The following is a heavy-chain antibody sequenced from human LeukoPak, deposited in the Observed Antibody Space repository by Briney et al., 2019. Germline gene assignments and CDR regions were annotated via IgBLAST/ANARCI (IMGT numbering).Heavy chain of an antibody. CDR3: AKINVGATMGLDY. D-gene: IGHD1-26*01. Sequence: GGSLRLSCAVSGFTVSNNYLSRVRQAPGKGLEWVSILFSGGSAYYADSVEGRFTLSRDNSKNTLYLQMNSLRAEDTAVYYCAKINVGATMGLDYWGRGTLVTVSS. V-gene: IGHV3-53*01. J-gene: IGHJ4*02. CDR1: GFTVSNNY. CDR2: LFSGGSA.